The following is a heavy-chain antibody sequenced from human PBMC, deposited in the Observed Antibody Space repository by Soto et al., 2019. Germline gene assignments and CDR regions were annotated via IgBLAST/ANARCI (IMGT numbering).Heavy chain of an antibody. D-gene: IGHD3-3*01. CDR3: ARVLRFLEWLSQDYYYYGMDV. CDR2: IIPIFGTA. J-gene: IGHJ6*02. CDR1: GGTFSSNA. V-gene: IGHV1-69*13. Sequence: GASVKVSCKASGGTFSSNAISWVRQAPGQGLEWMGGIIPIFGTANYAQKFQGRVTITADESTSTAYMELSSLRSEDTAVYYCARVLRFLEWLSQDYYYYGMDVWGQGTTVTVSS.